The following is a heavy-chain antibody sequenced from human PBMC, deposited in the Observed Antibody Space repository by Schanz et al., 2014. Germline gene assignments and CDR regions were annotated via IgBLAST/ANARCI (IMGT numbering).Heavy chain of an antibody. Sequence: EVQLVESGGGLVKSGGSLRLSCATSGFIFTSYSMHWVRQAPGKGMKWVSGIRGSGGSTYYADSVKGRFTISRDNSKNTLYLRMNSLRAEDTAVYYCAKEFSSSWWYGMDVWGQGTTVTVSS. J-gene: IGHJ6*02. CDR1: GFIFTSYS. CDR2: IRGSGGST. D-gene: IGHD6-13*01. V-gene: IGHV3-23*04. CDR3: AKEFSSSWWYGMDV.